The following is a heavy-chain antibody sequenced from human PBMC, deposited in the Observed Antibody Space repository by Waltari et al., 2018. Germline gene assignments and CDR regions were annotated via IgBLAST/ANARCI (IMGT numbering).Heavy chain of an antibody. CDR2: IIPIFGTA. CDR1: GGTFSSYA. J-gene: IGHJ4*02. V-gene: IGHV1-69*01. Sequence: QAQLVQSGAEVKKPGSSVKVSCTASGGTFSSYAIRWVRQAPGPGLEWMGGIIPIFGTANYAQKFQGRVTITADESTSTAYMELSSLRSEDTAVYYCASRGIGYCSGGSCYDYFDYWGQGTLVTVSS. CDR3: ASRGIGYCSGGSCYDYFDY. D-gene: IGHD2-15*01.